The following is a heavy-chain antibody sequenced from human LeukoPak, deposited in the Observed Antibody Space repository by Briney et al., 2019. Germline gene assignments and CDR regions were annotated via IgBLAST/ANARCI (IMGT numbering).Heavy chain of an antibody. D-gene: IGHD2-15*01. CDR1: GGSISSSNW. J-gene: IGHJ3*02. CDR3: ASSGHTPPGAFDI. CDR2: IYHSGST. Sequence: PSETLSLTCAVSGGSISSSNWWIWVRQPPGKGLEWIGEIYHSGSTNYNPSLKSRVTISVDKSKNQFSLRLSSVTAADTAVYYCASSGHTPPGAFDIWGQGTMVTVSS. V-gene: IGHV4-4*02.